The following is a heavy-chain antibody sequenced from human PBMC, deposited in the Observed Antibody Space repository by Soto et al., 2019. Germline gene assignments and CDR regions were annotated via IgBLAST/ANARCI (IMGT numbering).Heavy chain of an antibody. CDR2: INHSGST. Sequence: SETLSLTCAVYGGSFSGYYWSWIRQPPGKGLEWIGEINHSGSTNYNPSLKSRVTISVDTSKNQFSLKLSSVTAADTAVYYCARGFGEENGSGSYYNYFDYWGQGTLVTVSS. D-gene: IGHD3-10*01. J-gene: IGHJ4*02. CDR1: GGSFSGYY. V-gene: IGHV4-34*01. CDR3: ARGFGEENGSGSYYNYFDY.